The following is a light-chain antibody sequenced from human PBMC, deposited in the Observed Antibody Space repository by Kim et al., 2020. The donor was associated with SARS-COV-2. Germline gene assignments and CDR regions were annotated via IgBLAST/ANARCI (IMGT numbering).Light chain of an antibody. CDR3: QAWDSSSDHPGV. CDR1: NIGSKS. J-gene: IGLJ3*02. V-gene: IGLV3-21*04. CDR2: YDS. Sequence: SYELTQPPSVSVAPGKTARITCGGNNIGSKSVHWYQQKPGQAPVLVIYYDSDRPSGIPERFSGSNSGNTATLTISRVEAGDEADYYCQAWDSSSDHPGV.